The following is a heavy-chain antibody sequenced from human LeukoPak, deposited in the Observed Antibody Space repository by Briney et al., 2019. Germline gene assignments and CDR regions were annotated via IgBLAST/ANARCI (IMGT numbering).Heavy chain of an antibody. CDR3: ARAPDTAHPLPYYFDY. CDR1: GGSISSGSYY. CDR2: IYTSGST. J-gene: IGHJ4*02. D-gene: IGHD5-18*01. V-gene: IGHV4-61*02. Sequence: SETLSLTCTVSGGSISSGSYYWSWIRQPAGKGLEWIGRIYTSGSTNYNPSLKSRVTISVDTSKNQFSLKLSSVTAADTAVYYCARAPDTAHPLPYYFDYWGQGTLVTVSS.